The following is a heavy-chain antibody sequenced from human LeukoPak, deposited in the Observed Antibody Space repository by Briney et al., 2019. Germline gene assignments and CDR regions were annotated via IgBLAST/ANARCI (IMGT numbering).Heavy chain of an antibody. J-gene: IGHJ3*02. CDR3: ARADCSSTGCYAWRDAFHI. CDR2: IYHSGST. CDR1: GGSVSSSRYY. V-gene: IGHV4-61*01. D-gene: IGHD2-2*01. Sequence: PSETLSLTRPVSGGSVSSSRYYWGWIRQPPGKGLEWIGYIYHSGSTDYNPSLKSRVTISVDTSKNQFSLKLSSVTAADTAVYYCARADCSSTGCYAWRDAFHIWGQGTMVTVSS.